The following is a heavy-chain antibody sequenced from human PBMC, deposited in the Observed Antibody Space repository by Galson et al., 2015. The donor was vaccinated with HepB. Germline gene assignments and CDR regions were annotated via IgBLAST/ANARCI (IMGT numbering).Heavy chain of an antibody. J-gene: IGHJ4*02. CDR1: GFTFSSYW. CDR3: ARGGGYGSGSYYPFY. D-gene: IGHD3-10*01. CDR2: IKQDGSEK. V-gene: IGHV3-7*01. Sequence: SLRLSCAASGFTFSSYWMSWVRQAPGKGLEWVANIKQDGSEKYYVDSVKGRFTISRDNAKNSLYLQMNSLRAEDTAVYYCARGGGYGSGSYYPFYWGQGTLVTVSS.